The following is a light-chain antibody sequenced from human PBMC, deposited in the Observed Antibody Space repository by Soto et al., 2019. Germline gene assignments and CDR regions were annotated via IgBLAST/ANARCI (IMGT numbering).Light chain of an antibody. Sequence: IQLTQSPSSLSASVGDRVTITCRASQGISSYLAWYQQKPGKAPNLLISAASTLQSGVPSRFSGSGSWTDFTLTISSLQPEDFATYYCQQLNDYPITFGQGTRLEIK. CDR1: QGISSY. CDR3: QQLNDYPIT. V-gene: IGKV1-9*01. CDR2: AAS. J-gene: IGKJ5*01.